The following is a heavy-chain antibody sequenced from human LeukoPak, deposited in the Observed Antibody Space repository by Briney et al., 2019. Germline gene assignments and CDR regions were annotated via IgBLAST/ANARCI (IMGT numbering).Heavy chain of an antibody. J-gene: IGHJ4*02. D-gene: IGHD2-15*01. V-gene: IGHV3-30*01. Sequence: PGGSLRLSCAASGFTFSNYAMHWVRQAPGEGLEWVAAISYNGSSEYSADSVKGRFTISRDNSKNTLYLQMNSLRVEDTAVYYCARGYSSGPPGDYWGQGTLVSVSS. CDR2: ISYNGSSE. CDR3: ARGYSSGPPGDY. CDR1: GFTFSNYA.